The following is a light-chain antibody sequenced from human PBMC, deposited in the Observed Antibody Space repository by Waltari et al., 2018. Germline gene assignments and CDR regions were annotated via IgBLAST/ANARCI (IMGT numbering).Light chain of an antibody. Sequence: AIQLTQSPSFLSASVGDRVTINCRASQGISSGLAWYQQKPGNPPQLLIYDTSNLKSGVPSRFSGSGSGTDFTLTIDSLQPEDFATYYCQQVNTYPLYTFGQGTKL. CDR3: QQVNTYPLYT. J-gene: IGKJ2*01. CDR2: DTS. CDR1: QGISSG. V-gene: IGKV1-13*02.